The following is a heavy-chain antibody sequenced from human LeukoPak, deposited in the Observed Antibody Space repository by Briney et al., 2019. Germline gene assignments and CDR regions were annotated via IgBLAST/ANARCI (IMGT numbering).Heavy chain of an antibody. CDR3: ATDNSYGSGSYYT. D-gene: IGHD3-10*01. Sequence: KTSETLSLTCTVSGGSIRSYYWNWIRQPPGKGLEWIGYIYYSGNTNYNPSLKSRVTISVDTPKNQFSLKLSSVTAADTAVYYCATDNSYGSGSYYTWGQGTLVTVSS. J-gene: IGHJ4*02. CDR2: IYYSGNT. CDR1: GGSIRSYY. V-gene: IGHV4-59*01.